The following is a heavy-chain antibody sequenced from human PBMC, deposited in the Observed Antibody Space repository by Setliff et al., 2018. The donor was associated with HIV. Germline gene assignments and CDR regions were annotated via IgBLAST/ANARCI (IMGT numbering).Heavy chain of an antibody. V-gene: IGHV3-7*01. D-gene: IGHD2-15*01. CDR2: IKEDGSEK. CDR3: ARDATRGGDMDV. CDR1: GFTLSNYW. J-gene: IGHJ6*03. Sequence: PGGSLRLSCAASGFTLSNYWMSWVRQAPGKGLEWVANIKEDGSEKYYVDSVRGGFTISRDNAKNSLYLQMNSLRAEDTAVYYCARDATRGGDMDVWAKGTTVTVSS.